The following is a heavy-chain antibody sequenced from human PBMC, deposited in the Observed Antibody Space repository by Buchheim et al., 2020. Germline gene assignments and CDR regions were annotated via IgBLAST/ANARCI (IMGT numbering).Heavy chain of an antibody. CDR3: AKETYDILTGYDY. CDR2: ISGTGGST. D-gene: IGHD3-9*01. J-gene: IGHJ4*02. Sequence: VQLVESGGGLVKPGGSLRLSCAASGFTFSNYAMSWVRQAPGMGLEWVSGISGTGGSTFYADSVKGRFTVSRDNSKNTLYLQMTSLRAEDTASYFCAKETYDILTGYDYWGQGTL. CDR1: GFTFSNYA. V-gene: IGHV3-23*04.